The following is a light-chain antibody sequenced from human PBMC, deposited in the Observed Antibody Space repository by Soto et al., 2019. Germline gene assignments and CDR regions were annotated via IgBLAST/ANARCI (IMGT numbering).Light chain of an antibody. CDR1: SSVIGSHNY. Sequence: QSVLTQPASVSGSPVQSITISWTRISSVIGSHNYVSWYQQHPGKAPKLMTYEVSNRPSGGSNRFSGSKSGNTAYLTISGLQAEDEADYYCSSYTSSSTEFFGTGTKVTVL. CDR2: EVS. J-gene: IGLJ1*01. CDR3: SSYTSSSTEF. V-gene: IGLV2-14*01.